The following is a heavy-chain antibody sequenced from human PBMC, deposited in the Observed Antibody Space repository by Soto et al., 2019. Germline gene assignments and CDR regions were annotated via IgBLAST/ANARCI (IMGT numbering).Heavy chain of an antibody. CDR1: GGSISSSNYY. V-gene: IGHV4-39*01. CDR3: ARSRGGWGESDY. D-gene: IGHD3-16*01. Sequence: SETLSLTCTVSGGSISSSNYYWGWIRQPPGKGLEWIGSIYYSVSTYYSPSLKSRVTISVDTSKNQFSLKLSSVTAADTAVYYCARSRGGWGESDYWGQGSRVTVSS. J-gene: IGHJ4*02. CDR2: IYYSVST.